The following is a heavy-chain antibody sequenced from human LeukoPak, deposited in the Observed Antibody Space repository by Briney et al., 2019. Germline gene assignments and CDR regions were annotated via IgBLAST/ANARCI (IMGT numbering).Heavy chain of an antibody. V-gene: IGHV4-59*12. Sequence: SETLSLTCTVSGGSISSYYWSWIRQPPGKGLEWIGSIYYSGSTNYNPSLKSRVTISVDTSKNQFSLTLSSVTAADTAVYYCARSDGYGLVGIWGQGTMVTVSS. CDR3: ARSDGYGLVGI. J-gene: IGHJ3*02. CDR2: IYYSGST. D-gene: IGHD3-10*01. CDR1: GGSISSYY.